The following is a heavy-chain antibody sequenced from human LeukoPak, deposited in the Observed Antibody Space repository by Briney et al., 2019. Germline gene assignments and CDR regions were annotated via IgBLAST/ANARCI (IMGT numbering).Heavy chain of an antibody. CDR2: IYHTGST. Sequence: PSETLSLTCTVSGYSISSGYYWCWIRQPPGKGLEWIGSIYHTGSTYYNPSLQSRVTISVDTSKNQFSLKLSSVTAADTAVYYCARGGLNLQVEYWGQGTLVTVSS. V-gene: IGHV4-38-2*02. CDR1: GYSISSGYY. J-gene: IGHJ4*02. CDR3: ARGGLNLQVEY. D-gene: IGHD5-24*01.